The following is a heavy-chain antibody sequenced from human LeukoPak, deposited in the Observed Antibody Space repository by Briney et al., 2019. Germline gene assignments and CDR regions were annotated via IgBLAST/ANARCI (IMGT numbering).Heavy chain of an antibody. CDR2: ISAYNGNT. CDR1: GYTFTSYG. V-gene: IGHV1-18*01. CDR3: ARDGVQISYYSSSWYHPDY. D-gene: IGHD6-13*01. J-gene: IGHJ4*02. Sequence: ASVKVSCKASGYTFTSYGISWVRQAPGQGLEWMGWISAYNGNTNYAQKLQGRVTMTTDTSTSTAYMELRSLRSDDTAVYYCARDGVQISYYSSSWYHPDYWGQGTLVTVSS.